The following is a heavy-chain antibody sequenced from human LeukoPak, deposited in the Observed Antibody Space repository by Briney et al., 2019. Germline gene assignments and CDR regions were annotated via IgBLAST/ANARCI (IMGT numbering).Heavy chain of an antibody. CDR2: ISAYNGNT. D-gene: IGHD2-8*02. V-gene: IGHV1-18*01. CDR3: ATLGGVWSPFDY. Sequence: GASVKVSCKASGYTFTSYGISWVRQAPGQGLEWMGWISAYNGNTNYAQKLQGRVTMTTDTSTSTAYVELRSLRSDDTAVYYCATLGGVWSPFDYWGQGTLVTVSS. CDR1: GYTFTSYG. J-gene: IGHJ4*02.